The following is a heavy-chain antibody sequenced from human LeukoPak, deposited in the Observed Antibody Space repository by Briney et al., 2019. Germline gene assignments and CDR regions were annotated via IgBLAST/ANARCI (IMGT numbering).Heavy chain of an antibody. D-gene: IGHD3-3*01. CDR2: ISITSKTI. J-gene: IGHJ4*02. V-gene: IGHV3-48*01. Sequence: PGKSLRLSCAGSGFTFSSNDMSWVRQPPGKGLEWVSYISITSKTIKYADSVKGRFTISRDNSKNTLYLQMNSLRAGDTAVYYCASQKNVGRYYDFWSGYSHFDYWGQGTLVTVSS. CDR1: GFTFSSND. CDR3: ASQKNVGRYYDFWSGYSHFDY.